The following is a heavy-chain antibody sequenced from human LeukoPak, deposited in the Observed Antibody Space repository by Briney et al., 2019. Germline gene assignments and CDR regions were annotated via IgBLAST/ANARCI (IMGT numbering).Heavy chain of an antibody. CDR2: IIPIFGTA. V-gene: IGHV1-69*01. D-gene: IGHD7-27*01. Sequence: GASVKVSCKASGGTFSSYAISWVRQAPGQGLEWMGGIIPIFGTANYAQKFQGRVTITADESTSTAYMELSSLRSEDTAVYYCARHKLGSGYSFDYWGQGALVTVSS. J-gene: IGHJ4*02. CDR1: GGTFSSYA. CDR3: ARHKLGSGYSFDY.